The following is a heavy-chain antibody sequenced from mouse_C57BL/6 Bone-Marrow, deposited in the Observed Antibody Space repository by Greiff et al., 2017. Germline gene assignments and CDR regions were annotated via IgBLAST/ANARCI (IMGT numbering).Heavy chain of an antibody. CDR3: ARLFAY. Sequence: EVKVVESGGGLVKPGGSLTLSCAASGFPFSDYGMHWVRQAPEKGLEWVAYISSGSSTIYYADTVKGRFTISRDNAKNTLFLQMTSLRSEDTAMYYCARLFAYWGQGTLVTVSA. V-gene: IGHV5-17*01. CDR2: ISSGSSTI. J-gene: IGHJ3*01. CDR1: GFPFSDYG.